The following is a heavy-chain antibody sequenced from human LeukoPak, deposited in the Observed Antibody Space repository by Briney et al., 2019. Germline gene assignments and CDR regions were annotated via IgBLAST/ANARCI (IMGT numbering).Heavy chain of an antibody. D-gene: IGHD5-12*01. J-gene: IGHJ6*03. V-gene: IGHV3-21*01. CDR1: GFTFSSYS. CDR3: ARDGVASGYDYGYYYYYMDV. CDR2: ISSSSSYI. Sequence: PGGSLRLSCAASGFTFSSYSMNWVRQAPGKGLEWVSSISSSSSYIYYADSVKGRFTISRDNAKNSLYLRMNSLRAEDTAVYYCARDGVASGYDYGYYYYYMDVWGKGTTVTVSS.